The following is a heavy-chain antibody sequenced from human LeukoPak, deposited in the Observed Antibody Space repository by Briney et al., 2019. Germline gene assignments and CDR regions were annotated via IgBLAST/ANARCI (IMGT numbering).Heavy chain of an antibody. J-gene: IGHJ3*02. V-gene: IGHV3-48*01. CDR3: ARGLALLWFGEPILDAFDI. CDR1: GFTFSSYS. CDR2: ISSSSSTI. D-gene: IGHD3-10*01. Sequence: PGGSLRLSCAASGFTFSSYSMNWVRQAPGKGLEWVSYISSSSSTIYYADSVKGRFTISRDNAKNSLYLQMNSLRAEDTAVYYCARGLALLWFGEPILDAFDIWGQGTMVTVSS.